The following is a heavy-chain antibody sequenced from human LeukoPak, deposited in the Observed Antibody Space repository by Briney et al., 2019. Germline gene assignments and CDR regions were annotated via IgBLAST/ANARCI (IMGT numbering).Heavy chain of an antibody. CDR3: ANTGVATFDY. CDR2: IRYDGSNK. J-gene: IGHJ4*02. CDR1: GFIFSSYG. V-gene: IGHV3-30*02. Sequence: GGSLRLSCAASGFIFSSYGMHWVRQAPGKGLEWVAFIRYDGSNKYYADSVKGRFTISRGNSKNTLYLEMNSLRTNDTAVYYCANTGVATFDYWGQGTLVTVSS. D-gene: IGHD3-3*01.